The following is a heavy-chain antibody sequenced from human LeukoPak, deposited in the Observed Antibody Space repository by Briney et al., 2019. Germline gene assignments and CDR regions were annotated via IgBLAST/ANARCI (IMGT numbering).Heavy chain of an antibody. Sequence: PGGSLRLSCAASGVTFSSYAMSWVRQAPGEGLEWVSAISGSGGSPYYADPGEGRFTISRDNSKNTLYLQMNSLRAQDTAVYYCAKSRTLPSNWGQGTLVTVSS. CDR3: AKSRTLPSN. CDR2: ISGSGGSP. CDR1: GVTFSSYA. V-gene: IGHV3-23*01. J-gene: IGHJ4*02. D-gene: IGHD1-14*01.